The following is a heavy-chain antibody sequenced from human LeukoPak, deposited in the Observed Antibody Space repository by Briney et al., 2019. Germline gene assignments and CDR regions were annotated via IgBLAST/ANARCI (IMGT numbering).Heavy chain of an antibody. CDR2: ISSSSSTI. V-gene: IGHV3-48*04. Sequence: GGSLRLSCAASGFTFSSYSMHWVRQAPGKGLEWVSYISSSSSTIYYADSVKGRFTISRDNAKNSLYLQMNSLRAEDTAVYYCARDPTYYYGSGTYSHYYGMDVWGQGTTVTVAS. J-gene: IGHJ6*02. D-gene: IGHD3-10*01. CDR3: ARDPTYYYGSGTYSHYYGMDV. CDR1: GFTFSSYS.